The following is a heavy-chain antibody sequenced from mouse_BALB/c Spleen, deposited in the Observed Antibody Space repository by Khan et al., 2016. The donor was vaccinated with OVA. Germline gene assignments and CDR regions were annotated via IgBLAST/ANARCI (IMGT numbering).Heavy chain of an antibody. CDR1: GYSITSDYA. D-gene: IGHD1-1*02. CDR3: ARSYGGDFDY. CDR2: IRYSGNT. Sequence: EVQLQESGPGLVKPSQSLSLTCNVTGYSITSDYAWNWIRQFPGNKLEWMGYIRYSGNTKYNPSLKSRISITRDTSDNHFFLQLNSVTIEDTATYYCARSYGGDFDYWGQGTTRTVSS. J-gene: IGHJ2*01. V-gene: IGHV3-2*02.